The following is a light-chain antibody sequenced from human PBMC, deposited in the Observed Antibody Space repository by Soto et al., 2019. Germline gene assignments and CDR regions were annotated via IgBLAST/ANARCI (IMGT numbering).Light chain of an antibody. Sequence: DIQMTQSPSTLSAFVGDRVTITCRASQSMSSWLAWHQQKPGRAPKFLIHDDASLESGVPSGFSGRGSGTEFTHTTNSLQPDDFATYYCQQDNGSLWTFGQGTKVEI. CDR2: DDA. V-gene: IGKV1-5*01. J-gene: IGKJ1*01. CDR3: QQDNGSLWT. CDR1: QSMSSW.